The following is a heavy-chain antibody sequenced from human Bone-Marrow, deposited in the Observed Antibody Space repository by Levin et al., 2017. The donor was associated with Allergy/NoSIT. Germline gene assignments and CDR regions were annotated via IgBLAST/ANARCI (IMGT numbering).Heavy chain of an antibody. Sequence: KTSETLSLTCAVSGGSISNTDWWTWVRQSPRRGLEWIGDISHNGATKYNAALKSRLTITVDNSKNQFSLKLTSVTAADTAVYYCARGFQEVVKTATVSELWGMGFDPWGQGTHVTVSS. D-gene: IGHD2-8*01. J-gene: IGHJ5*02. CDR3: ARGFQEVVKTATVSELWGMGFDP. CDR1: GGSISNTDW. CDR2: ISHNGAT. V-gene: IGHV4-4*02.